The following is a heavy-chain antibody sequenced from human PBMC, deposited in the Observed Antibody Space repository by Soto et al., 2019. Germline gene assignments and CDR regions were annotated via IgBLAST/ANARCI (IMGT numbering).Heavy chain of an antibody. D-gene: IGHD3-3*02. CDR1: EGSIIGYD. CDR3: ARDSSLAWFDP. Sequence: ALELRCHRCSVAEGSIIGYDGSWIRQPAGKGLEWIGRIYTSGSTNYNPSLKSRVTMSVDTSKNQFSLKLSSVTAADTAVYYCARDSSLAWFDPWGQGTLVPVSS. CDR2: IYTSGST. V-gene: IGHV4-4*07. J-gene: IGHJ5*02.